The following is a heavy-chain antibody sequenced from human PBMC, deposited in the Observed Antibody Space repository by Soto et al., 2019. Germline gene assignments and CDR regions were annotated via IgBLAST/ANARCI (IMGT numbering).Heavy chain of an antibody. CDR3: AKDMRYPVVVNWPWDAFDI. V-gene: IGHV3-30*18. CDR1: GFTFSSYG. Sequence: QVQLVESGGGVVQPGRSLRLSCAASGFTFSSYGMHWVRQAPGKGLEWVAGISYDGSNKYYADSGKGRFTISRDNSKNTLYLQLNSLRAADTALYYCAKDMRYPVVVNWPWDAFDIWGQGTMVTVSS. CDR2: ISYDGSNK. J-gene: IGHJ3*02. D-gene: IGHD3-22*01.